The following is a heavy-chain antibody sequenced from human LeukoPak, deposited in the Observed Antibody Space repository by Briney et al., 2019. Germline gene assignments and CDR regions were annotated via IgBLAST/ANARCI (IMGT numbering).Heavy chain of an antibody. Sequence: SETLSLTCTVSGGSISSSSYYWNWIRQPPGKGLECIGYIYYSGSPSYNPSLRSRVTISVDTSKNQFSLKLSSVTAADTAVYYCARRLANSSGHRDAFDIWGQGTMVTVSS. J-gene: IGHJ3*02. CDR2: IYYSGSP. V-gene: IGHV4-61*05. D-gene: IGHD6-19*01. CDR1: GGSISSSSYY. CDR3: ARRLANSSGHRDAFDI.